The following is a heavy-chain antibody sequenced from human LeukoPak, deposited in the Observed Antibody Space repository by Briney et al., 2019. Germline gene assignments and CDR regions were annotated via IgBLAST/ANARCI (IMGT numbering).Heavy chain of an antibody. CDR3: ARDLEEGYDILTGYYLGGFDY. Sequence: ASVRVSCKASGYTFTSYDISWVRQAPGQGLEWMGWISAYNGNTNYAQKLQGRVTMTTDTSTSTAYMELRSLRSDDTAVYYCARDLEEGYDILTGYYLGGFDYWGQGTLVTVSS. CDR2: ISAYNGNT. D-gene: IGHD3-9*01. V-gene: IGHV1-18*01. J-gene: IGHJ4*02. CDR1: GYTFTSYD.